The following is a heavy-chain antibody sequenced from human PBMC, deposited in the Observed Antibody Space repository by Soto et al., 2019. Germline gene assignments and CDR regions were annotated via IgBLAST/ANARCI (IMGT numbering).Heavy chain of an antibody. CDR1: GGSISSGGYF. V-gene: IGHV4-31*03. J-gene: IGHJ4*02. Sequence: QVQLQESGPGLVKPSQTLSLTCTVSGGSISSGGYFWSWIRQHPGKGLEWIGHIYYSGSTYYNPSLKSRVTIAIDTSNNQFSLKLSSVTAADTAVYYCAREYTICTLDYWGQGTLVTVSS. D-gene: IGHD2-8*01. CDR3: AREYTICTLDY. CDR2: IYYSGST.